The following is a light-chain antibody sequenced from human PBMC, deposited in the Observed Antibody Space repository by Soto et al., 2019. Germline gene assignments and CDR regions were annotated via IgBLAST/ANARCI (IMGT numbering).Light chain of an antibody. CDR2: DAS. Sequence: EIVLTQSPATLSLSPGERATLSCRASQSVSSYLAWYQQKPGQAPRLLIYDASNRATGIPARFSGSGSGTDLTLTISSLEPEDFAVYSCQQRSNWPPLFTFGPGTKVDIK. CDR3: QQRSNWPPLFT. V-gene: IGKV3-11*01. J-gene: IGKJ3*01. CDR1: QSVSSY.